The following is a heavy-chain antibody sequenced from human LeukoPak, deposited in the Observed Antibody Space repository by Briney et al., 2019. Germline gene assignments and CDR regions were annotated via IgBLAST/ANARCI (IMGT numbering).Heavy chain of an antibody. V-gene: IGHV3-30-3*01. CDR1: GFTFSSYA. CDR2: ISFDGSNE. CDR3: ARDSSKLHCSSTSCYQYYFDY. D-gene: IGHD2-2*01. J-gene: IGHJ4*02. Sequence: QPGRSLRLSCAASGFTFSSYAMHWVRQAPGKGLEWVAVISFDGSNEHYADSVKGRFTISRDNSKNTLFLQVNSLRAEDRAVYYCARDSSKLHCSSTSCYQYYFDYWGQGTLVTVPS.